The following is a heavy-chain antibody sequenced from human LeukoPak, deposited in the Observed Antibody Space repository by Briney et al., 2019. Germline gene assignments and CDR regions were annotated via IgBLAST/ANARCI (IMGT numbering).Heavy chain of an antibody. D-gene: IGHD5-18*01. CDR1: GFTFTSSA. CDR3: AAVLGSFPNTAMATRGFDY. J-gene: IGHJ4*02. V-gene: IGHV1-58*02. CDR2: IVVGSGNT. Sequence: ASVKVSCKASGFTFTSSAMQWVRQARGQRLEWIGWIVVGSGNTNYAQKFQERVTITRDMSISTAYMELSSLRSEDTAVYYCAAVLGSFPNTAMATRGFDYWGQGTLVTVSS.